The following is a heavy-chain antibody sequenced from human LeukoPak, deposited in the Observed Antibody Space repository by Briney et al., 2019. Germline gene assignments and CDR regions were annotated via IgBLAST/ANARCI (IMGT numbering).Heavy chain of an antibody. D-gene: IGHD6-19*01. CDR2: IYYYSGST. J-gene: IGHJ4*02. V-gene: IGHV4-61*05. CDR3: AGIAVAGPNFDY. CDR1: GGSISSSSYY. Sequence: PSETLSLTCTVSGGSISSSSYYWGWIRQPPGKGLEWIGYIYYYSGSTNYNPSLKSRVTISADTSKNQFSLKLSSVTAADTAVYYCAGIAVAGPNFDYWGQGTLVTVSS.